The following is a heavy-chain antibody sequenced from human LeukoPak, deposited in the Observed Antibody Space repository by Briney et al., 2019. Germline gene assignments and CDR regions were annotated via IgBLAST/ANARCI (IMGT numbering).Heavy chain of an antibody. CDR3: ARHRTASDY. CDR1: GFTFSSYE. J-gene: IGHJ4*02. CDR2: ISSSGSTI. V-gene: IGHV3-48*03. Sequence: GGSLRLSCAASGFTFSSYEMNWVRQAPGKGLEWVSYISSSGSTIYYADSVKGRFTISRDNAKSSLYLQMNSLRAEDTALYYCARHRTASDYWGQGTLVTVSS. D-gene: IGHD3-16*02.